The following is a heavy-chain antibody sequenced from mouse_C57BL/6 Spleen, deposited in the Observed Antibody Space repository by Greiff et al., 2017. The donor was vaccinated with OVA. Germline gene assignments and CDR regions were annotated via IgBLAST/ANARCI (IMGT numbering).Heavy chain of an antibody. CDR1: GYTFTSYW. J-gene: IGHJ4*01. D-gene: IGHD2-9*01. Sequence: QVQLQQPGAELVRPGSSVKLSCKASGYTFTSYWMHWVKQRPIQGLEWIGNIDPSDSETHYNQKFKDKATLTVDKSSSTAYMQLSSLTSEDSAVYYCARCPSYGYSYDMDYWGQGTSVTVSS. V-gene: IGHV1-52*01. CDR2: IDPSDSET. CDR3: ARCPSYGYSYDMDY.